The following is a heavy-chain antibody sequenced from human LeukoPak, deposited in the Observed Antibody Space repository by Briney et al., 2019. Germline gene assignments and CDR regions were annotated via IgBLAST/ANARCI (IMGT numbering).Heavy chain of an antibody. J-gene: IGHJ4*02. CDR2: IWHDGSNK. CDR1: GFTFSSYG. D-gene: IGHD3-22*01. Sequence: GRSLRLSCAASGFTFSSYGMHRVRQAPGKGLEWVAVIWHDGSNKYYADSVKGRFTISRDNSKNTLYLQMNSLRAEDTAVYYCARSYYYDSSHTFDYWGQGTLVTVSS. CDR3: ARSYYYDSSHTFDY. V-gene: IGHV3-33*01.